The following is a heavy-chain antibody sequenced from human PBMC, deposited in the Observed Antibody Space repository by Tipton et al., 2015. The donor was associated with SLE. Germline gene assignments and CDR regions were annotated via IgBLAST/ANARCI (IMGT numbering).Heavy chain of an antibody. V-gene: IGHV3-7*01. CDR2: IKEDGSET. Sequence: SLRLSCIASGFTFSSSYMSWVRLAPGKGLEWVAIIKEDGSETNYVDSVKGRFTISRDNAKNSLYLQMNSLRVEDTAVYYCARSANGYYDSPDYWGQGTLVTVSS. CDR3: ARSANGYYDSPDY. J-gene: IGHJ4*02. CDR1: GFTFSSSY. D-gene: IGHD3-16*01.